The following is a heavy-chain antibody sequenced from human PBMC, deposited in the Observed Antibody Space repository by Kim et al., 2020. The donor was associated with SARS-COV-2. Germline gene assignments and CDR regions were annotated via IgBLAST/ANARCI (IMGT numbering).Heavy chain of an antibody. J-gene: IGHJ4*02. D-gene: IGHD6-13*01. V-gene: IGHV3-30*02. CDR3: AKAPIAARPAGDY. Sequence: YADAVKGRCTNSRDNSKNPLYLQMNSLRAEDTAVYYCAKAPIAARPAGDYWGQGTLVTVSS.